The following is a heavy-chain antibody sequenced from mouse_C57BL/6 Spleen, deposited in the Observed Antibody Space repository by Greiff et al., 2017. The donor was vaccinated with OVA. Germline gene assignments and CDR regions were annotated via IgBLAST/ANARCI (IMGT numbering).Heavy chain of an antibody. V-gene: IGHV1-64*01. D-gene: IGHD1-1*01. Sequence: QVQLQQSGAELVKPGASVKLSCKASGYTFTSYWMHWVKQRPGQGLEWIGMIHPNSGSTNYNEKFKSKATLTVDKSSSTAYMQLSSLTSEDSAVYYCARSTTVPLYAMDYWGQGTSVTVSS. CDR2: IHPNSGST. CDR3: ARSTTVPLYAMDY. J-gene: IGHJ4*01. CDR1: GYTFTSYW.